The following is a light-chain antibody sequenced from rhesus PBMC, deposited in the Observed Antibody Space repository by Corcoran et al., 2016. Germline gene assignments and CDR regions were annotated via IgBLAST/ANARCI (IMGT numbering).Light chain of an antibody. V-gene: IGKV1-66*01. CDR2: FTS. Sequence: DIQMTQSPSSLSASVGDRVTFTRRASQAIKNYVSWYQQKPGKTPKSLIFFTSSLETGVPSRFSGSRSGTDSILTISRLQPEDFATDYCQQYENFPPTFGGGTKVDLK. CDR1: QAIKNY. J-gene: IGKJ4*01. CDR3: QQYENFPPT.